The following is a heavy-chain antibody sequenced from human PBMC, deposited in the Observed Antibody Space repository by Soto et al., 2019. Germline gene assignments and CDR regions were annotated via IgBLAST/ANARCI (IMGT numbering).Heavy chain of an antibody. CDR3: AKRRGPSTFAY. J-gene: IGHJ4*02. D-gene: IGHD6-25*01. CDR1: GFTFSSYA. Sequence: EVQLLESGGGLVQPGESLRLSCAASGFTFSSYAMSWVRQAPGKGLEWVSVISGSDDSTYYADSVKGRFTISRDNSKNPLYLKMTARSAEDRAVYHCAKRRGPSTFAYGGQGPLVPFPS. V-gene: IGHV3-23*01. CDR2: ISGSDDST.